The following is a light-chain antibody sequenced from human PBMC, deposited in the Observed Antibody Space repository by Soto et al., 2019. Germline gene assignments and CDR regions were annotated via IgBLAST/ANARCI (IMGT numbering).Light chain of an antibody. V-gene: IGKV1-5*01. Sequence: DIQMTQSPSTLSASVGDRVIITCRASQSLSGWLAWYQQKPGKAPKLLIYDASSLESGVPSRFSGSGSGTEFTLTISSQQSDDFATYFCQKYNSAPPITFGPGTKVDIK. CDR3: QKYNSAPPIT. CDR1: QSLSGW. CDR2: DAS. J-gene: IGKJ3*01.